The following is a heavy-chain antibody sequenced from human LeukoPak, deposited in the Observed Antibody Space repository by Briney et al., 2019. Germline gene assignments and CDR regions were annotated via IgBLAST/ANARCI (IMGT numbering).Heavy chain of an antibody. D-gene: IGHD5-24*01. CDR3: ARLRRDGYNGGGWFDP. CDR1: GGSISSSSYY. J-gene: IGHJ5*02. CDR2: IYYSGST. Sequence: SETLSLTCTVSGGSISSSSYYWGWIRQPPGKGLEWIGSIYYSGSTYYNPSLKSRVTISVDTPKNQFSLKLSSVTAADTAVYYCARLRRDGYNGGGWFDPWGQGTLVTVSS. V-gene: IGHV4-39*01.